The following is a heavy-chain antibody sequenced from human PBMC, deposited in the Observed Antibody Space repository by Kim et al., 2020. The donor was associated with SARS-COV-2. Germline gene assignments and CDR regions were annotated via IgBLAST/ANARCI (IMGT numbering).Heavy chain of an antibody. CDR1: GFTFSSYG. Sequence: GGSLRLSCAASGFTFSSYGMHWVRQAPGKGLEWVAAIWYDGSNKYYADSVKGRFTISRDNSKNTLYLQMNSLRAEDTAVYYCARDGSDYYDSSGYYDYWGQGTLVTVSS. CDR3: ARDGSDYYDSSGYYDY. J-gene: IGHJ4*02. V-gene: IGHV3-33*01. CDR2: IWYDGSNK. D-gene: IGHD3-22*01.